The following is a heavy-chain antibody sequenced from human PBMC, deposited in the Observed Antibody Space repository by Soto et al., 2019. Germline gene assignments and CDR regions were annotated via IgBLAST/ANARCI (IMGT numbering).Heavy chain of an antibody. D-gene: IGHD3-10*01. J-gene: IGHJ4*02. V-gene: IGHV3-33*01. CDR1: GFTFINYG. Sequence: GGSLRLSCAASGFTFINYGIHWVRQAPGKGLEWVAVIRYDGSNKYYADSVKGRFSISRDNSKNTLYLQMNSLRAEDTAVYYCARDPADRGDYFAYWGQGTLVTVS. CDR2: IRYDGSNK. CDR3: ARDPADRGDYFAY.